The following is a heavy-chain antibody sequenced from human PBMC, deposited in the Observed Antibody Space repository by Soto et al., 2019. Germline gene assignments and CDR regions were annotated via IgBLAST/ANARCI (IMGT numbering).Heavy chain of an antibody. Sequence: ASAKFSCKASGYTFTSYYMHCLRQAPGQGLEWMGIINPSGGSTIYAQKFQGRVTMTRDTSTSTVYMELSSLRSEDTAVYYCERDKGWELLSYGMDVWGQGTTVTVSS. CDR3: ERDKGWELLSYGMDV. J-gene: IGHJ6*02. D-gene: IGHD1-26*01. CDR1: GYTFTSYY. V-gene: IGHV1-46*01. CDR2: INPSGGST.